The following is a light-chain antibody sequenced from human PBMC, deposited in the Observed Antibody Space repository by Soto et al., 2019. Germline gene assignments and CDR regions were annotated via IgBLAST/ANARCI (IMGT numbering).Light chain of an antibody. CDR1: ALPKQY. Sequence: SYELTQSPSVSVSPGQTARITCSGDALPKQYAYWYQQKPGQAPVLVVYKDNERPSGIPERFSGSSSGTTVTLTISGVQAEDEADYYCQSADSSGTYQVFGGGTKLTVL. J-gene: IGLJ2*01. V-gene: IGLV3-25*03. CDR2: KDN. CDR3: QSADSSGTYQV.